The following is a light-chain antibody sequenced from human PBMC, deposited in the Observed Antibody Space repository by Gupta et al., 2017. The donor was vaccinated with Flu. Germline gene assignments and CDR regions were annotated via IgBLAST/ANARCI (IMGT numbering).Light chain of an antibody. CDR2: EPN. V-gene: IGLV6-57*03. CDR3: QSNDSALWV. Sequence: FMLTLRHSVSESPGETVTISCTRGSGFIPDNHVQWFQQRPGRAPTSVMYEPNQRPSGVPDQFSGSIAGSSTSASLTGSGLRTEDEADYHCQSNDSALWVFGGGTRLTVL. J-gene: IGLJ3*02. CDR1: SGFIPDNH.